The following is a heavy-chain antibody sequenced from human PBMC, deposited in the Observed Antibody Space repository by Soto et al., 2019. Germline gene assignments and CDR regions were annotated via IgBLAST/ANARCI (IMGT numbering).Heavy chain of an antibody. CDR1: GGTFSIYA. CDR2: IIPIFGTA. D-gene: IGHD3-22*01. CDR3: ARDGSCYYDSSGYPPHV. V-gene: IGHV1-69*13. J-gene: IGHJ4*02. Sequence: SVKVSCKASGGTFSIYAICWVRQAPGQGLEWMGGIIPIFGTANYAQKFQGRVTITADESTSTAYMELSSLRSEDTAVYYCARDGSCYYDSSGYPPHVWGQGTLVTVSS.